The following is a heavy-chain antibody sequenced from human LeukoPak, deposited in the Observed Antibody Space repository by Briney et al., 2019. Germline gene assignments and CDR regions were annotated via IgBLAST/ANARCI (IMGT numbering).Heavy chain of an antibody. J-gene: IGHJ4*02. D-gene: IGHD3-22*01. V-gene: IGHV1-2*02. CDR1: GYTFTGYY. Sequence: ASLKVSCKASGYTFTGYYMHWVRQAPGHGRECMGWINPNSGVTNYAQKFQGRVTMTRDTSISTAYMEMSRLRSDDTAVYYCARREGYYDSSGYYYYWGQGTLVTVSS. CDR3: ARREGYYDSSGYYYY. CDR2: INPNSGVT.